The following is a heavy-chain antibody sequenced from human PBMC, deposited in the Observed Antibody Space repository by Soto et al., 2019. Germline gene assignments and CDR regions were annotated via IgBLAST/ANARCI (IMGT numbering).Heavy chain of an antibody. J-gene: IGHJ3*02. Sequence: ASVKVSCKASGYTFTRSGISWVRQAPGQGLEWMGWISTYNGDTNYAQKFQGRVTMTRDTSTSTVFLELSSLRSGDTAVYFCARDLYSTSWYVRAFDMWGQGTMVTVSS. CDR2: ISTYNGDT. CDR3: ARDLYSTSWYVRAFDM. D-gene: IGHD6-13*01. V-gene: IGHV1-18*01. CDR1: GYTFTRSG.